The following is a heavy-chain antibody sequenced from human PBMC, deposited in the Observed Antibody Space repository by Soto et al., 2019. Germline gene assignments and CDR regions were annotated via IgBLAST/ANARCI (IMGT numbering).Heavy chain of an antibody. CDR1: GFTFSSYA. J-gene: IGHJ4*02. V-gene: IGHV3-23*01. D-gene: IGHD3-22*01. CDR2: ISGSGGST. Sequence: EVQLLESGGGLVQPGGSLRLSCAASGFTFSSYAMSWVRQAPGKGLEWVSAISGSGGSTYYADSVKGRFTISRDNSKNTLCLQMNSLRAEDTAVYYCAKLRSFATYYYDSSGYQDYWGQGTLVTVSS. CDR3: AKLRSFATYYYDSSGYQDY.